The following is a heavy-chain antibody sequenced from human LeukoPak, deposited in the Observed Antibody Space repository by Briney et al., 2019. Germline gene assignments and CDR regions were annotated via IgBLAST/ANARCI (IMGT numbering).Heavy chain of an antibody. CDR2: ISSSSSYI. CDR1: GFTFSSYS. V-gene: IGHV3-21*01. Sequence: GGSLRLSCAASGFTFSSYSMNWVRQAPGKGLEWVSSISSSSSYIYYADSVEGRFTISRDNAKNSLYLQMNSLRAEDTAVYYCARDSGLFLGAGYWGQGTLVTVSS. CDR3: ARDSGLFLGAGY. J-gene: IGHJ4*02. D-gene: IGHD6-25*01.